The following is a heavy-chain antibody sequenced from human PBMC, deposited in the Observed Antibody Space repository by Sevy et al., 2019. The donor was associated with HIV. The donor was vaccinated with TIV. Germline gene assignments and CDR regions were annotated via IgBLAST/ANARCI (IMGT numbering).Heavy chain of an antibody. J-gene: IGHJ4*02. V-gene: IGHV4-59*01. D-gene: IGHD3-22*01. CDR1: GGSINSFF. Sequence: SETLSLTCAVSGGSINSFFWSWIRQSPGKGLEWIGYVYDSGNSEYNPSPRSRVTISVDTSKKQFSLTLSSVTAADTAVYYCARGGGIYYDSRGFHPQYYFDSWGQGTLVTVSS. CDR3: ARGGGIYYDSRGFHPQYYFDS. CDR2: VYDSGNS.